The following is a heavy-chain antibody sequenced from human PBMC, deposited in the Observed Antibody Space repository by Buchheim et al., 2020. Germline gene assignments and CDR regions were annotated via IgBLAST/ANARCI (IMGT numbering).Heavy chain of an antibody. D-gene: IGHD3-10*01. J-gene: IGHJ4*02. CDR3: ARGTPRYYFDF. CDR1: GDSMERVGFY. CDR2: MYNSGST. Sequence: QVQLQESGPGLVKPSQTLSLTCTVSGDSMERVGFYWNWIRQHPGMGLEFIGYMYNSGSTYFNPSLRSRXTISADTSKNQVSLKLSSVTAADTAVYFCARGTPRYYFDFWGQGTL. V-gene: IGHV4-31*03.